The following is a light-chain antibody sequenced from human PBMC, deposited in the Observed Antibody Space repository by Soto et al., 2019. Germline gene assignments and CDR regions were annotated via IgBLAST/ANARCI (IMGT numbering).Light chain of an antibody. CDR3: QQYDRFPNT. V-gene: IGKV3-15*01. CDR2: GAF. CDR1: QSVSSN. Sequence: EIVMTQSPVTLSVSPGERATLSCRASQSVSSNLAWYQQKPGQAPSLLIYGAFTRATGIPARFSGSGSGTEFTLTISSLQSEDFGTYFCQQYDRFPNTFGQGTRLEI. J-gene: IGKJ5*01.